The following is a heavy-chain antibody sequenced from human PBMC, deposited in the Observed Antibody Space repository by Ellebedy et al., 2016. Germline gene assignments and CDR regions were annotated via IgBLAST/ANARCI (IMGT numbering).Heavy chain of an antibody. V-gene: IGHV3-72*01. CDR1: GFTFSDHY. J-gene: IGHJ3*01. Sequence: GESLKISCAVSGFTFSDHYMDWVRQAPGKGLEWVGRIGNKANSHTTEYAASVNGRFTISRDDSQNSLYLQINSLKTGDTAVYYCTKGFDVWGQGTKVTVSP. CDR2: IGNKANSHTT. CDR3: TKGFDV.